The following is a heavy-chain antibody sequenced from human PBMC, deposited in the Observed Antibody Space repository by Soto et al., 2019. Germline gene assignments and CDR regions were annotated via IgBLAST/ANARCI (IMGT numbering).Heavy chain of an antibody. J-gene: IGHJ6*03. Sequence: SETLSLTCAVSSGSISSSNWWSWVRQPPGKGLEWIGEIYHSGSTNYNPSLKSRVTISVDKSKNQSSLKLSSVTAADTAVYYCAREYYSSSSVYYYYMDVWGKGTTVTVSS. CDR3: AREYYSSSSVYYYYMDV. V-gene: IGHV4-4*02. CDR2: IYHSGST. CDR1: SGSISSSNW. D-gene: IGHD6-6*01.